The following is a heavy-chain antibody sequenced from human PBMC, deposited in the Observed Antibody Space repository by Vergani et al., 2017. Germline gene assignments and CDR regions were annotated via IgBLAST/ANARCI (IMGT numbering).Heavy chain of an antibody. CDR2: IRSKANSYAT. J-gene: IGHJ4*02. V-gene: IGHV3-73*01. D-gene: IGHD6-19*01. CDR1: GFTFSGSA. CDR3: ARVPTTKNSSGWSGFDY. Sequence: EVQLVETGGGLIQPGGSLKLSCAASGFTFSGSAMHWVRQASGKGLEWVGRIRSKANSYATAYAASVKGRFTISRDDSKNTAYLQMNSLRAEDTAVYYCARVPTTKNSSGWSGFDYWGQGTLVTVSS.